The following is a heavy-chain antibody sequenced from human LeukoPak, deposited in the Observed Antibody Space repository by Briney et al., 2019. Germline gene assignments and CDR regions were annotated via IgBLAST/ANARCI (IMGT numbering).Heavy chain of an antibody. J-gene: IGHJ4*02. Sequence: GGSLRLSCAASGSTFTTAWMSWVRQAPGKGLEWVARIKSRPDGGAADYAAPVEGRFAISRDDSKDTLYLQMNSLKTEDTAVYFCTRGGSAFDHWGQGALVTVSS. CDR1: GSTFTTAW. V-gene: IGHV3-15*01. D-gene: IGHD2-15*01. CDR2: IKSRPDGGAA. CDR3: TRGGSAFDH.